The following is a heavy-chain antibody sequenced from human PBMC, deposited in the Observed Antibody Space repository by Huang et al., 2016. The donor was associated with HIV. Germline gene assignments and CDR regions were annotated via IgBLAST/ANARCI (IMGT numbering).Heavy chain of an antibody. CDR1: GFTFRQYA. D-gene: IGHD3-3*01. Sequence: QVQLVESGGGVVQPGRSLRLSCAASGFTFRQYAMHWVRQAPGKGVEWVARKSNDGSEKYFGGSVKGRFTISRDNSKNMLYLQMNSLRPDDSAMYYCVKDSPGVITIFGGDVWGQGTTVTVSS. CDR3: VKDSPGVITIFGGDV. V-gene: IGHV3-30*18. J-gene: IGHJ6*02. CDR2: KSNDGSEK.